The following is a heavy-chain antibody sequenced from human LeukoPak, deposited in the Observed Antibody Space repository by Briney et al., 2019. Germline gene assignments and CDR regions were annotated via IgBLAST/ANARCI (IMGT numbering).Heavy chain of an antibody. CDR1: GFTFSSYW. CDR3: ARGGGLDV. CDR2: IKQDGSEK. V-gene: IGHV3-7*03. J-gene: IGHJ6*02. D-gene: IGHD3-16*01. Sequence: GGSLRLSCAASGFTFSSYWMNWVRQAPGKGLERVANIKQDGSEKYYVDPVKGRFTISRDNAKNSLYLQMSNLRAEDTAVYFCARGGGLDVWGQGATVTVSS.